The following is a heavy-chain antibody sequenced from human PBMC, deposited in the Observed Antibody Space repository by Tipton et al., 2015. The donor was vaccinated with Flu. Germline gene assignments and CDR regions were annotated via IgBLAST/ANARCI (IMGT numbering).Heavy chain of an antibody. V-gene: IGHV1-18*01. CDR3: ARRHFGVGELPDY. CDR2: ISAYNGNT. D-gene: IGHD1-26*01. CDR1: GYIFTNYG. J-gene: IGHJ4*02. Sequence: QLVQSGAEVKKPGASVKVSCKTSGYIFTNYGVTWARQAPGQGLEWMGWISAYNGNTNYAQKVKGRVTMTTDTSTSTAYMELRSLRSEDTAVYYCARRHFGVGELPDYWGQGTLVTVSS.